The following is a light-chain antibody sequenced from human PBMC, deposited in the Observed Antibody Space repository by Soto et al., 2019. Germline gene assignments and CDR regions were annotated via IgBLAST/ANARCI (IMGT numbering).Light chain of an antibody. Sequence: DPVMTQSPLSLSVTPGEPASISCRSSQSLLHSNGYNYLDWYVQKPGQSPQLLIYLGSNRASGVPERFSGSESGTDFTLKISRVEAEDVGVYSCMQGLQSPVSFGGGTKVEIK. CDR2: LGS. J-gene: IGKJ4*01. V-gene: IGKV2-28*01. CDR3: MQGLQSPVS. CDR1: QSLLHSNGYNY.